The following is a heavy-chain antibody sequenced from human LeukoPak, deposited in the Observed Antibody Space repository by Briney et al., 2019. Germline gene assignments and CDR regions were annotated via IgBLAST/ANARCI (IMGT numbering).Heavy chain of an antibody. CDR3: ARDRRTCSSTSCYEDWFDP. CDR1: GGSFSGYY. V-gene: IGHV4-34*01. D-gene: IGHD2-2*01. CDR2: ISHSGRT. Sequence: SETLSLTCDVYGGSFSGYYWSWIRQPPGKGLEWIGEISHSGRTTYNPSLKSRVIMSVDTSKNQFSLKLSSATAADAAVYYCARDRRTCSSTSCYEDWFDPWGQGTLVTVSS. J-gene: IGHJ5*02.